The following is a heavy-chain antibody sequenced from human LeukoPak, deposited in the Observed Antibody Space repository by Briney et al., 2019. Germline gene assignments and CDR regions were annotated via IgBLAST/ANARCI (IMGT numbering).Heavy chain of an antibody. J-gene: IGHJ4*02. D-gene: IGHD3-9*01. CDR3: ARHLTYYFDY. CDR2: IYYSGST. Sequence: SETLSLTCTVSGGFISSSSYYWGWIRQPPGKGLEWIGSIYYSGSTYYNPSLKSRVTISVDTSKNQFSLKLSSVTAADTAVYYCARHLTYYFDYWGQGTLVTVSS. V-gene: IGHV4-39*01. CDR1: GGFISSSSYY.